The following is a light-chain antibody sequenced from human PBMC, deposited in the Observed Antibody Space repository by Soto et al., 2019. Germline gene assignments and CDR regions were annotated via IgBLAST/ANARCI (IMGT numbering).Light chain of an antibody. CDR1: QSVSSK. CDR3: QQYHNWPIT. Sequence: EIVMTQSPATLSVSPGERATLSCRASQSVSSKLAWYQQKPGQAPRLLIYGASTRATGIPARFSGSGSGTDFTLTISRLEPADFAVYYCQQYHNWPITFGQGTRLEIK. CDR2: GAS. J-gene: IGKJ5*01. V-gene: IGKV3-15*01.